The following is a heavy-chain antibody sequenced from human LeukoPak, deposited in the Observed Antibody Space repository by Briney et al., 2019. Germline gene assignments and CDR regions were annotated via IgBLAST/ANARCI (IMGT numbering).Heavy chain of an antibody. D-gene: IGHD3-10*01. CDR3: ARDTGGYYGSGSTYFDY. V-gene: IGHV3-72*01. Sequence: GGSLRLSCAASGFTFSSYSMNWVRQAPGKGLEWVGRTRNKANSYTTEYAASVKGRFTISRDDSKNSLYLQMNSLKTEDTAVYYCARDTGGYYGSGSTYFDYWGQGTLVTVSS. CDR2: TRNKANSYTT. J-gene: IGHJ4*02. CDR1: GFTFSSYS.